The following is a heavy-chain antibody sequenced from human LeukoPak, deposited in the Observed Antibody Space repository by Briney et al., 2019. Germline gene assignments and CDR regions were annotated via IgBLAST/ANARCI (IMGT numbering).Heavy chain of an antibody. CDR1: GYTFTGYY. CDR3: ARYYDFWSGFDY. J-gene: IGHJ4*02. V-gene: IGHV1-2*02. D-gene: IGHD3-3*01. Sequence: GASVKVPCKASGYTFTGYYMHWVRQAPGQGLEWMGWINPNSGGTNYAQKFQGRVTMTRDTSISTAYMELSRLRSDDTAVYYCARYYDFWSGFDYWGQGTLVTVSS. CDR2: INPNSGGT.